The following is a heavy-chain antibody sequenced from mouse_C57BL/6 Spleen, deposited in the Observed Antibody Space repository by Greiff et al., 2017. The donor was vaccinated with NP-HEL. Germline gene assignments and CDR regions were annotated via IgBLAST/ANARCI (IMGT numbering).Heavy chain of an antibody. J-gene: IGHJ1*03. CDR1: GFTFSDYG. CDR2: ISSGSSTF. CDR3: TATVVATRYFGV. D-gene: IGHD1-1*01. Sequence: EVKLVESGGGLVKPGGSLKLSCAASGFTFSDYGMHWVRQAPEKGLEWVAYISSGSSTFYYADTVKGRFTISRDNAKNTLYLQMTSLRSKDTAMYYCTATVVATRYFGVKGTGTTVTV. V-gene: IGHV5-17*01.